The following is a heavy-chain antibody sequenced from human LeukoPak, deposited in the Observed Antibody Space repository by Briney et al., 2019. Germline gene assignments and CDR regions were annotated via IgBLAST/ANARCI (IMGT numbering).Heavy chain of an antibody. CDR1: GYTFASYG. J-gene: IGHJ3*02. Sequence: GASVKVSCKASGYTFASYGISWVRQAPGQGLEWMGWISAYNGNTNYAQKLQGRVTMTTDTSTSTAYMELRSLRSDDTAVYYCAREANYGSGSYAFDIWGQGTMVTVSS. CDR2: ISAYNGNT. V-gene: IGHV1-18*01. CDR3: AREANYGSGSYAFDI. D-gene: IGHD3-10*01.